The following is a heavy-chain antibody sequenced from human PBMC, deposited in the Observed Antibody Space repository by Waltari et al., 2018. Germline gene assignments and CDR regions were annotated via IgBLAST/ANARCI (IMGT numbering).Heavy chain of an antibody. V-gene: IGHV3-7*01. CDR2: INYDGSQK. J-gene: IGHJ4*02. CDR1: GFTFSRYW. D-gene: IGHD2-2*01. CDR3: AKSRGFEY. Sequence: EVQLVESGGGLVQPGGSLRLSCGASGFTFSRYWMSWARQTPGKGLEWVANINYDGSQKYYVNSVKGRFTISGDNAKNSVYLQMSSLRVEDTAVYYCAKSRGFEYWGQGALITVSS.